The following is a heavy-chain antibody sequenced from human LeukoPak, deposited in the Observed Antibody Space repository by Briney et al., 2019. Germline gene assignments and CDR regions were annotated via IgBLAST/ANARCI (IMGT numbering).Heavy chain of an antibody. V-gene: IGHV3-74*01. J-gene: IGHJ4*02. Sequence: GGSLRLSCAASGFTFSSYWMHWVRQAPGKGLVWVSRINSDGSSTSYADSVKGRFTISRDNAKNTLYLQMNSLRAEDTAVYYCARGTGYSYGPFDYWGRGTLVTVSS. CDR1: GFTFSSYW. CDR2: INSDGSST. D-gene: IGHD5-18*01. CDR3: ARGTGYSYGPFDY.